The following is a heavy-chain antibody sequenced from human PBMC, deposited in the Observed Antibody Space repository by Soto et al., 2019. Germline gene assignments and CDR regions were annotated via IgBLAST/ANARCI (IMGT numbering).Heavy chain of an antibody. V-gene: IGHV3-48*02. CDR1: GLTFSSYS. D-gene: IGHD7-27*01. Sequence: EVQLVESGGGLVQPGGSLRLSCAASGLTFSSYSMNWVRQAPGKGLEWVSYISSSSGIIHYADSVKGRFTISRDNAKNSLYLRMNSLRDEDAAVYYCASTWGLGYYFDYWGQGTLVTVSS. CDR2: ISSSSGII. J-gene: IGHJ4*02. CDR3: ASTWGLGYYFDY.